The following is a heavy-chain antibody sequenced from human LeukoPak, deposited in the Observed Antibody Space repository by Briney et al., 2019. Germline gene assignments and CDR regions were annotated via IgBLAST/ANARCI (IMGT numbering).Heavy chain of an antibody. V-gene: IGHV1-2*02. D-gene: IGHD2-2*01. CDR2: INPNSGGT. CDR3: ALTGEYQLPTSNWFDP. J-gene: IGHJ5*02. Sequence: ASVKVSCKASGYTFTGYYMHWVRQAPGQGLEWMGWINPNSGGTIYAQKFQGRVTMTEDTSTDTAYMELSSLRSEDTAVYYCALTGEYQLPTSNWFDPWGQGTLVTVSS. CDR1: GYTFTGYY.